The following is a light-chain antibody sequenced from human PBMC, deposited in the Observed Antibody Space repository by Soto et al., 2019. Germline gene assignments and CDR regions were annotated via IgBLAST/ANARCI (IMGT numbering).Light chain of an antibody. Sequence: EVVMTQSPATLSVSPGEIATLSCRASQGIGSTLAWYQQKPGQTPRLLIYGASTRATGVPARFSGSASGTEFTLTITSLQSEDFAVYYCQHYANWPLTFGGGTKVDIK. J-gene: IGKJ4*01. V-gene: IGKV3-15*01. CDR1: QGIGST. CDR3: QHYANWPLT. CDR2: GAS.